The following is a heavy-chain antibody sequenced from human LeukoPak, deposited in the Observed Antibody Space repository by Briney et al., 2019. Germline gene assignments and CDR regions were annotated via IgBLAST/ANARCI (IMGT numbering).Heavy chain of an antibody. Sequence: GGSLRLSCAASGFTFSSYSMNWVRQAPGKGLEWVSSISSSSSYIYYADSVKGRFTISRDNAKNSLYLQMNSLRAEDTAVYYCARDDDWSGSYRVPFDYWGQGTLVTVSS. CDR3: ARDDDWSGSYRVPFDY. J-gene: IGHJ4*02. V-gene: IGHV3-21*01. CDR2: ISSSSSYI. D-gene: IGHD1-26*01. CDR1: GFTFSSYS.